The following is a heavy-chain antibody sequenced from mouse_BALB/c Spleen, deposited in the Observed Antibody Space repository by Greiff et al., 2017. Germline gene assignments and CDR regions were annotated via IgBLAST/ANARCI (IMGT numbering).Heavy chain of an antibody. J-gene: IGHJ3*01. V-gene: IGHV3-8*02. CDR2: ISYSGST. CDR3: ARGDDGYFWFAY. CDR1: GDSITSGY. Sequence: EVMLMESGPSLVKPSQTLSLTCSVTGDSITSGYWNWIRKFPGNKLEYMGYISYSGSTYYNPSLKSRISITRDTSKNQYYLQLNSVTTEDTATYYCARGDDGYFWFAYWGQGTLVTVSA. D-gene: IGHD2-3*01.